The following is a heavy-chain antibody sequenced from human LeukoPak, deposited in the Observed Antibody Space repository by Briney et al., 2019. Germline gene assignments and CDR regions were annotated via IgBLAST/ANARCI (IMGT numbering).Heavy chain of an antibody. CDR2: IYYTGST. D-gene: IGHD1-7*01. Sequence: SETLSLTCTVSGGSISSYYWSWIRPPPWKGLDWIGYIYYTGSTNYNPSLKSRVTISVDTSNNQFSLKLSSVTAADTAVYYCAREDNWNYFPFDLWGQGTLVTVSS. CDR1: GGSISSYY. J-gene: IGHJ5*02. CDR3: AREDNWNYFPFDL. V-gene: IGHV4-59*01.